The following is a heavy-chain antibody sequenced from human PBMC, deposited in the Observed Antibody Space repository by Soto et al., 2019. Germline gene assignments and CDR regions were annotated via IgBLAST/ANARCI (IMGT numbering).Heavy chain of an antibody. J-gene: IGHJ4*02. CDR3: ASEYDGSGWYGY. CDR1: GFTFSSFA. Sequence: EVQLVESGGGLVQPGGSLRLSCAASGFTFSSFAMHWVRQAPGKGLEYVSAISSNGGSTYYANSVKGRFTISRDNSKNTLYLQMGSLRAEDMAVYYCASEYDGSGWYGYWGQGTLVTVSS. V-gene: IGHV3-64*01. CDR2: ISSNGGST. D-gene: IGHD6-19*01.